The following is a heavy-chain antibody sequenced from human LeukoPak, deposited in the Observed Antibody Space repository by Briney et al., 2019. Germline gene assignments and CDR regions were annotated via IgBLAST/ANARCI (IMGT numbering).Heavy chain of an antibody. CDR2: IRDDGSTR. V-gene: IGHV3-30*02. J-gene: IGHJ4*02. CDR1: GFSFDSHV. CDR3: AKVPHSWGLFDS. D-gene: IGHD3-16*01. Sequence: QPGGSLRLSCAASGFSFDSHVMNWVRQAPGKGLEWVAFIRDDGSTRYYADSVKGRFTVSRDNSKNTLYLHMDSLRTEDTAVYYCAKVPHSWGLFDSWGQGTLVTVSS.